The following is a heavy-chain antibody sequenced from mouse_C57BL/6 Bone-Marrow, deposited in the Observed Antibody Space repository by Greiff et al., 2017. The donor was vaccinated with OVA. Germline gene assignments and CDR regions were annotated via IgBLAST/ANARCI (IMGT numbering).Heavy chain of an antibody. J-gene: IGHJ2*01. V-gene: IGHV1-72*01. Sequence: VQLQQPGAELVKPGASVKLSCKASGYTFTSYWMHWVKQRPGRGLEWIGRIDPYSGGTKSNEKFKSKATLPVDKPSSTAYMQLSSLTSEVSAFYYCARWAFYWGQGTTLTVSS. CDR1: GYTFTSYW. D-gene: IGHD3-1*01. CDR2: IDPYSGGT. CDR3: ARWAFY.